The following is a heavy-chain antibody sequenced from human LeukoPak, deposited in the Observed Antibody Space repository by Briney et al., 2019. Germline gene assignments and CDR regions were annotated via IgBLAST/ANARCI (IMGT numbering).Heavy chain of an antibody. D-gene: IGHD3-3*01. CDR3: AREARITIFGMVGYYYYMDV. Sequence: SETLSLTCAVYGGSFSGYYWSWIRQPPGKGLEWIGEINHSGSTNYNPSPKSRVTISVDTSKNHFSLKLSSVTAADTAVYYCAREARITIFGMVGYYYYMDVWGKGTTVTVSS. CDR1: GGSFSGYY. CDR2: INHSGST. V-gene: IGHV4-34*01. J-gene: IGHJ6*03.